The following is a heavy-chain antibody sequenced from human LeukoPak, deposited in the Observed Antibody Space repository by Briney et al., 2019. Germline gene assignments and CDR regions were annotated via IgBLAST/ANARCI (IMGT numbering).Heavy chain of an antibody. CDR2: MYYSGST. Sequence: SETLSLTCTVSGDSINRHHWNWIRQPPGKGLEWIGYMYYSGSTMYNRSLKSRVAISIDTSKNQFSLKLSSVTAADTAVYYCARDTYDYYFDPWGQGILVTVSS. CDR3: ARDTYDYYFDP. J-gene: IGHJ5*02. V-gene: IGHV4-59*11. CDR1: GDSINRHH. D-gene: IGHD1-26*01.